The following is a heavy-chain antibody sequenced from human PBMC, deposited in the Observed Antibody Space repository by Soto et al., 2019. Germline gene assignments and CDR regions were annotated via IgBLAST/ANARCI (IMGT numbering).Heavy chain of an antibody. J-gene: IGHJ4*02. CDR1: GGSFSGYY. D-gene: IGHD3-22*01. CDR3: ARGGVLMHQPGNYYDSSGSTDYFDY. Sequence: PSETLSLTCAVYGGSFSGYYWSWIRQPPGKGLEWIGEINHSGSTNYNPSLKSRVTISVDTSKNQFSLKLSSVTAADTAVYYCARGGVLMHQPGNYYDSSGSTDYFDYWGQGTLVTVSS. CDR2: INHSGST. V-gene: IGHV4-34*01.